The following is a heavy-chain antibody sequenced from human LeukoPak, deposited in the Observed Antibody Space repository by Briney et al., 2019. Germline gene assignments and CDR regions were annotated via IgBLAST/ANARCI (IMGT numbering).Heavy chain of an antibody. CDR3: ARGVNYYDSSGYYFSY. CDR2: ISSSGSSI. V-gene: IGHV3-48*03. Sequence: PGGSLRLSCAASGFTFSSYEMNWVRQAPGKGLEWVSYISSSGSSIYYADSVKGRFTISRDNAKNSLYLQMNSLRAEDTAVYYCARGVNYYDSSGYYFSYWGQGTMVTVFS. D-gene: IGHD3-22*01. J-gene: IGHJ3*01. CDR1: GFTFSSYE.